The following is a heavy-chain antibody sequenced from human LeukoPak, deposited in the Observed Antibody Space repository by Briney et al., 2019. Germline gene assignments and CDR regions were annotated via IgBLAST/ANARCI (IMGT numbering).Heavy chain of an antibody. CDR1: GGSVSSGSYY. J-gene: IGHJ4*02. CDR2: ISYSGST. Sequence: SETLSLTCTVSGGSVSSGSYYWSWIRQPPGKGLEWIGFISYSGSTNYNPSLKSRVTISADTSKSQFSLKLTSVTAADTAVYYCARYRSYGYFDYWGQGILVTVSS. D-gene: IGHD3-16*01. V-gene: IGHV4-61*01. CDR3: ARYRSYGYFDY.